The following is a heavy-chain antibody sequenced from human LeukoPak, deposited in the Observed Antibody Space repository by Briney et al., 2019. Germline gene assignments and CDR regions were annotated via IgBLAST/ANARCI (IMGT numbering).Heavy chain of an antibody. Sequence: GGSLRLSCAASGFTFSSYWMSGVRQAPGKGLEWVSYISSSSFKIGYADSVKGRFTISRDNSKNSLYLQMDSLRVEHTAVYYCVRDPSYGSSWYYYMDVWGKGTTVTVSS. V-gene: IGHV3-48*04. CDR3: VRDPSYGSSWYYYMDV. CDR2: ISSSSFKI. CDR1: GFTFSSYW. J-gene: IGHJ6*03. D-gene: IGHD6-13*01.